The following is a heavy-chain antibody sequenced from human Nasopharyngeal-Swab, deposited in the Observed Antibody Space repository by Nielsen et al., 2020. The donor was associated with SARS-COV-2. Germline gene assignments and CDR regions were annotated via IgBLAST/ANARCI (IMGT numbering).Heavy chain of an antibody. V-gene: IGHV5-10-1*01. J-gene: IGHJ4*02. D-gene: IGHD1-1*01. CDR1: GYSFTSYW. Sequence: GALRLSCKGLGYSFTSYWITWVRQMPGKGLEWMGRVDPSDSYTNYSPSFQGHVTISADKSISTAYLQWSSLKASETAMYYCARNPGRAWNDYWGQGTLVSVSS. CDR2: VDPSDSYT. CDR3: ARNPGRAWNDY.